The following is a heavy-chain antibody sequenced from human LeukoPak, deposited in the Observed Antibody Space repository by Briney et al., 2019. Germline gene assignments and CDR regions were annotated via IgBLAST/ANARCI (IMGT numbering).Heavy chain of an antibody. J-gene: IGHJ4*02. Sequence: GRSLRLSCAASGFTFSSYAMHWVRQAPGKGLEWVAVISYDGSNKYYADSVKGRFTISRDNSKNKLYLQMNSLRAEDTAVYYCASGQALTGFRTFDYWGQGTLVTVSS. CDR1: GFTFSSYA. D-gene: IGHD3-9*01. CDR2: ISYDGSNK. CDR3: ASGQALTGFRTFDY. V-gene: IGHV3-30-3*01.